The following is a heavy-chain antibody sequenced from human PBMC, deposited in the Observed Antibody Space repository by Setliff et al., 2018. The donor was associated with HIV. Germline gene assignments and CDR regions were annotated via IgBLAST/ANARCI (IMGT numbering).Heavy chain of an antibody. CDR1: GYKFSDNW. D-gene: IGHD3-10*01. Sequence: GESLKISCKTSGYKFSDNWIGWVRQMPGKGLEWMGVTYPGDSDSRYSPPFQGQVTISVDKSISTAYLQWDRLKASDTAMYYCVRSGGFGELYGYWGQGTLVTVSS. V-gene: IGHV5-51*01. CDR3: VRSGGFGELYGY. J-gene: IGHJ4*02. CDR2: TYPGDSDS.